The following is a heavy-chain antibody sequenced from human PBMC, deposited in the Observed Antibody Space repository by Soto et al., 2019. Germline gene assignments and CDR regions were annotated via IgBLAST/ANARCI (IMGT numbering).Heavy chain of an antibody. CDR2: INAGNGNT. J-gene: IGHJ6*02. CDR1: GYTFTSYA. D-gene: IGHD2-2*01. CDR3: ARDGGYCSSTSCHDYYYYYYSGMDA. V-gene: IGHV1-3*01. Sequence: ASVKVSCKASGYTFTSYAMHWVRQAPGQRLEWMGWINAGNGNTKYSQKFQGRVTITRDTSASTAYMELSSLRSEDTAVYYCARDGGYCSSTSCHDYYYYYYSGMDAWGQGTTVPVSS.